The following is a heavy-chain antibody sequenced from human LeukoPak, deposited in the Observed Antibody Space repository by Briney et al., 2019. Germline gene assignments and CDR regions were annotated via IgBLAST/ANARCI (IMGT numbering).Heavy chain of an antibody. J-gene: IGHJ3*02. Sequence: SETLSLTCTVSGGSISSGGYYWSWIRQHPGKGLEWIGYIYYSGSTNYNPSLKSRVTISVDTSKNQFSLKLSSVTAADTAVYYCARPSYYYDKDAFDIWGQGTMVTVSS. CDR1: GGSISSGGYY. CDR2: IYYSGST. D-gene: IGHD3-22*01. V-gene: IGHV4-61*08. CDR3: ARPSYYYDKDAFDI.